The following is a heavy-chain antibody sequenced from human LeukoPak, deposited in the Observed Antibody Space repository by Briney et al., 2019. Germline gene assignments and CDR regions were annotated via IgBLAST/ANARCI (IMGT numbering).Heavy chain of an antibody. J-gene: IGHJ4*02. Sequence: PGGSLRLSCAASGFTLSSYAMSWVRQAPGKGLEWVLDICGSGGSTYYADSVKGRFTISTDNSKNTLYLQMNSLRAEDTAVYYCAKMGHLGYWGQGTLVTVSS. CDR1: GFTLSSYA. CDR3: AKMGHLGY. CDR2: ICGSGGST. V-gene: IGHV3-23*01. D-gene: IGHD3-3*02.